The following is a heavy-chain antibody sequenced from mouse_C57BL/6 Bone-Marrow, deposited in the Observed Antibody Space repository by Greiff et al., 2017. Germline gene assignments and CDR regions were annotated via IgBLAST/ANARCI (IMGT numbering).Heavy chain of an antibody. CDR2: ISDGGSYT. D-gene: IGHD3-2*02. Sequence: EVHLVESGGGLVKPGGSLKLSCAASGFTFSSYAMSWVRQTPEKRLEWVATISDGGSYTYYPDNVKGRFTISRDNAKNNLYLQMSHLKSEDTAMYYCASAQGVAYWGQGTLVTVAA. CDR1: GFTFSSYA. CDR3: ASAQGVAY. V-gene: IGHV5-4*01. J-gene: IGHJ3*01.